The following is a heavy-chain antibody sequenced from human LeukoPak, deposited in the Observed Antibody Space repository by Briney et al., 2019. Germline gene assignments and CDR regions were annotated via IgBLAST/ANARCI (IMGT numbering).Heavy chain of an antibody. CDR2: ISSSSSYI. Sequence: GGSLRLSCAASGFTFSSYSMNWVRQAPGKGLEWVSSISSSSSYIYYADSVKGRFTISRDNAKNSLYLQMNSLRAEDTALYYCAKDMNFDWLSGHDPNYYYYYGMDVWGQGTTVTVSS. CDR1: GFTFSSYS. V-gene: IGHV3-21*04. J-gene: IGHJ6*02. D-gene: IGHD3-9*01. CDR3: AKDMNFDWLSGHDPNYYYYYGMDV.